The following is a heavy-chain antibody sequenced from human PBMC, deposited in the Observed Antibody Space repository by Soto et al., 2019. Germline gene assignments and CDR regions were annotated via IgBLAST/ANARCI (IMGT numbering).Heavy chain of an antibody. CDR2: ISDSGST. CDR3: ARGSTDYFDSTGYHGYFDY. D-gene: IGHD3-22*01. V-gene: IGHV4-30-2*01. J-gene: IGHJ4*02. Sequence: SETLSLTCAVSGGSISSGDYSWSWIRQPPGKGLEWLGYISDSGSTYYNPSLKSRATISADRSKNQFSLNLSSVTAADTAVYYCARGSTDYFDSTGYHGYFDYWGQGTLVTSPQ. CDR1: GGSISSGDYS.